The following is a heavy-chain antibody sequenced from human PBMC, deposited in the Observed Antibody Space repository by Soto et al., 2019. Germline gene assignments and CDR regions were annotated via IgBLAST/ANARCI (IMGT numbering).Heavy chain of an antibody. D-gene: IGHD3-3*01. CDR2: IKQDGSEK. CDR1: GFTFSSYW. V-gene: IGHV3-7*01. J-gene: IGHJ6*02. Sequence: HPGGSLRLSCAASGFTFSSYWMSWVRQAPGKGLEWVANIKQDGSEKYYVDSVKGRFTISRDNAKNSLYLQMNSLRAEDTAVYYCARDRYYDFWSGYSDVWGQGTTVTVSS. CDR3: ARDRYYDFWSGYSDV.